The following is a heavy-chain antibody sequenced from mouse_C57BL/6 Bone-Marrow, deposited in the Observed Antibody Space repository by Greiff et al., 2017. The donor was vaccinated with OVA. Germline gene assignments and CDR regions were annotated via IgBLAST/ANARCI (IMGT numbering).Heavy chain of an antibody. CDR1: GFSLSTSGMG. Sequence: QVTLNVSGPGILQSSQTLSLTCSFSGFSLSTSGMGVSWIRQPSGKGLEWLAHIYWDDDKRYNPSLKSRLTISKDTSRNQVFLKITSVDTADTATYYCARRGNYYGSSYDWYFDVWGTGTTVTVSS. CDR3: ARRGNYYGSSYDWYFDV. D-gene: IGHD1-1*01. V-gene: IGHV8-12*01. CDR2: IYWDDDK. J-gene: IGHJ1*03.